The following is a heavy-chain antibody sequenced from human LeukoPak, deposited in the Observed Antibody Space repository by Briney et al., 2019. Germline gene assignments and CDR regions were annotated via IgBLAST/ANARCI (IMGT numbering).Heavy chain of an antibody. D-gene: IGHD6-19*01. J-gene: IGHJ4*02. Sequence: QSWGSLRLSCAVSGFNFRDHWMDWVRQAPGKGLEWVGHIKNDGSESYYVDSLKGRFSISRDNTNNALYLQMNSLRVEDTAVYYCAKNNGWFHLAQWGQGTLVTVSS. CDR2: IKNDGSES. V-gene: IGHV3-7*03. CDR3: AKNNGWFHLAQ. CDR1: GFNFRDHW.